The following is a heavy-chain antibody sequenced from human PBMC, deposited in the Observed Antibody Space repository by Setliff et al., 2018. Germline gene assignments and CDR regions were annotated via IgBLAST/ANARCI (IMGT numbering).Heavy chain of an antibody. CDR3: AKDPNGDFVGAFDS. D-gene: IGHD2-21*02. J-gene: IGHJ5*01. CDR2: IGAGGDYT. V-gene: IGHV3-23*01. Sequence: GESLKISCAASGFTFSHFAVTWVRQSPGRGLEWVASIGAGGDYTKYADSVRGRFTISXXXSKXXXXXXXXXXXXXXXXXXYCAKDPNGDFVGAFDSWGRGTLVTVSS. CDR1: GFTFSHFA.